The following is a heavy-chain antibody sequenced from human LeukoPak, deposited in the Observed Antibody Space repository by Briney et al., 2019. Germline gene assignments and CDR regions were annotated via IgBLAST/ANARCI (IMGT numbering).Heavy chain of an antibody. CDR3: AELGITMIGGV. Sequence: GGSLRLSCAASGFTFRDYGMHWVRQAPGKGLEWVSSISSSSSYIYYADSVKGRFTISRDNAKNSLYLQMNSLRAEDKAVYYCAELGITMIGGVWGKGTTVTISS. CDR1: GFTFRDYG. J-gene: IGHJ6*04. D-gene: IGHD3-10*02. V-gene: IGHV3-21*01. CDR2: ISSSSSYI.